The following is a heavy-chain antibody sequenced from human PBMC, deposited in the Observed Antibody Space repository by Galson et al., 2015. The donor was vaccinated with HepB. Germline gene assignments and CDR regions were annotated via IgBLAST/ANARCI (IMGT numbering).Heavy chain of an antibody. Sequence: LTCTVSGASITSYYWGWIRQPPGKGLEWIGDIYHSGSTNYNPSLKSRLTISVDTSKNQFSLRLTSVTAADTAVYYCAAFDYGGNPFDFWGQGSLVTVSS. J-gene: IGHJ4*02. CDR3: AAFDYGGNPFDF. CDR2: IYHSGST. V-gene: IGHV4-59*01. D-gene: IGHD4-23*01. CDR1: GASITSYY.